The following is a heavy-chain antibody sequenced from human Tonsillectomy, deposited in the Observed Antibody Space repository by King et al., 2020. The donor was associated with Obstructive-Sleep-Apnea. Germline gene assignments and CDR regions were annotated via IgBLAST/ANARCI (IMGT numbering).Heavy chain of an antibody. J-gene: IGHJ4*02. Sequence: VQLVESGGGVVQPGRFLRLSCAASGFTFSSYAMHWVRQAPGKGLEWVAVISYDGGNKYYADSVKGRFTISRDNSKNTLYLQMNSLRVEDTAMLYCATESQQWRAQPFDYWGQGTLVTVSS. D-gene: IGHD6-19*01. CDR1: GFTFSSYA. V-gene: IGHV3-30*04. CDR2: ISYDGGNK. CDR3: ATESQQWRAQPFDY.